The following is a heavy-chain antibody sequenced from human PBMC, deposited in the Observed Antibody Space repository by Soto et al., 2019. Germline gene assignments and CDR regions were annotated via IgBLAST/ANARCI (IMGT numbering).Heavy chain of an antibody. Sequence: SETLSLTCTVSGGSFSSGSYYWSWIRQPPGKGLEWIGYIYYSGSTNYNPSLKSRVTISVDTSKNQFSLKLSSVTAADTAVYYCARDQVAGNWFDPWGQGTLVTVSS. V-gene: IGHV4-61*01. CDR1: GGSFSSGSYY. J-gene: IGHJ5*02. CDR2: IYYSGST. CDR3: ARDQVAGNWFDP. D-gene: IGHD6-19*01.